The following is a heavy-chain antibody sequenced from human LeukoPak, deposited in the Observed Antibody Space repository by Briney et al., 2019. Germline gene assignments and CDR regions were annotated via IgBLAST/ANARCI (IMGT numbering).Heavy chain of an antibody. V-gene: IGHV3-30-3*01. CDR3: ARDLSPLLRYFDWYFDY. CDR2: ISCDGSNK. Sequence: GRSLRLSCAASGFTFSSYAMHLVRQAPGKGLEWVAVISCDGSNKYYADSVKGRFTISRDNSRNTLYLQMNSLRAEDTAVYYCARDLSPLLRYFDWYFDYWGQGTLVTVSS. D-gene: IGHD3-9*01. J-gene: IGHJ4*02. CDR1: GFTFSSYA.